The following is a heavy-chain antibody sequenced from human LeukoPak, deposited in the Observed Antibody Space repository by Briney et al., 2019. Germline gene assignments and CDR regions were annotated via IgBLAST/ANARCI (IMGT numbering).Heavy chain of an antibody. Sequence: PGGSLRLSCAASGFTFSSYSMSWVRQAPGKGLEWVANIKQDGSEKKYVDSVKGRLTISRDNAKNSLYLQMNSLRVEDTAVYYCVRDSLVGYGHRYFDCWGQGTLVTVSS. V-gene: IGHV3-7*01. D-gene: IGHD5-18*01. CDR1: GFTFSSYS. J-gene: IGHJ4*02. CDR2: IKQDGSEK. CDR3: VRDSLVGYGHRYFDC.